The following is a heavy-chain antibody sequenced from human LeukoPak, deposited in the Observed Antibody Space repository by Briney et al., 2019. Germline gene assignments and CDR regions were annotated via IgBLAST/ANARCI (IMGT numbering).Heavy chain of an antibody. CDR3: AILSWDGRGSFY. J-gene: IGHJ4*02. D-gene: IGHD2/OR15-2a*01. Sequence: GGSLRLSCAASGFTFSTYSMSWVRQAPGKGLEWVSAIRSGGENTYYADSVRGRFTISRDNSRGTLSLQMNSLRAEDTAVYFCAILSWDGRGSFYWGQGTLVRVSS. CDR2: IRSGGENT. V-gene: IGHV3-23*01. CDR1: GFTFSTYS.